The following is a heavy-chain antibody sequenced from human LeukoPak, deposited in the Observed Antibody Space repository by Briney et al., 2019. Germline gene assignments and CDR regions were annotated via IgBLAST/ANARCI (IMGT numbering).Heavy chain of an antibody. CDR3: ARTSTGYSSSWYVVNWFDP. J-gene: IGHJ5*02. V-gene: IGHV4-34*01. CDR2: IYYSGST. D-gene: IGHD6-13*01. Sequence: SETLSLTCAVYGGSFSGYYWSWIRQPPGKGLEWIGSIYYSGSTYYNPSLKSRVTISVDTSKNQFSLKLSSVTAADTAVYYCARTSTGYSSSWYVVNWFDPWGQGTLVTVSS. CDR1: GGSFSGYY.